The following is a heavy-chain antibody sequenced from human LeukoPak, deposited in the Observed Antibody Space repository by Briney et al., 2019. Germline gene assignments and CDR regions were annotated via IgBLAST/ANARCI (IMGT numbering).Heavy chain of an antibody. D-gene: IGHD3-16*02. CDR2: ISSSSSYT. CDR3: ARGRIEITFGGVIYNWFDP. J-gene: IGHJ5*02. V-gene: IGHV3-11*06. Sequence: GGSLRLSCAASGFTFSDYYMSWIRQAPGKGLEWVSYISSSSSYTNYADSVKGRFTISRDNSKNTLYLQMNSLRAEDTAVYYCARGRIEITFGGVIYNWFDPWGQGTLVTVSS. CDR1: GFTFSDYY.